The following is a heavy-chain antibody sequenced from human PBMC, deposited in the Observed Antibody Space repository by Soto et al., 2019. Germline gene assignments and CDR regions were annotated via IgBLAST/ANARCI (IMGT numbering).Heavy chain of an antibody. D-gene: IGHD2-21*01. CDR1: RGSVSSVSYY. CDR2: ICYSGSS. V-gene: IGHV4-61*01. J-gene: IGHJ6*02. Sequence: PSPAYTASRGSVSSVSYYSNWILQPAAKGLEWIGDICYSGSSISNPSLESKVTISVETSKNQFFLKLSSVTAAETAVYSSARDMIARGMLEEYRCYGMDVWGQGTPVTVSS. CDR3: ARDMIARGMLEEYRCYGMDV.